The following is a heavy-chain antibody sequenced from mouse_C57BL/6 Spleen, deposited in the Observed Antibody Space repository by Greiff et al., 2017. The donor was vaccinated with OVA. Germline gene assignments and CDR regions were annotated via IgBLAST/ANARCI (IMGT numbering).Heavy chain of an antibody. CDR3: ARDVDYYAMDY. J-gene: IGHJ4*01. CDR1: GYSITSGYY. CDR2: ISYDGSN. V-gene: IGHV3-6*01. Sequence: EVKLMESGPGLVKPSQSLSLTCSVTGYSITSGYYWNWIRQFPGNKLEWMGYISYDGSNNYNPSLKNRISITRDTSKNQFFLKLNSVTTEDTATYYCARDVDYYAMDYWGQGTSVTVSS.